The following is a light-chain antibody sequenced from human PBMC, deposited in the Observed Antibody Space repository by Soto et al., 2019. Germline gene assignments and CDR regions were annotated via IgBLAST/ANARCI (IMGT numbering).Light chain of an antibody. CDR2: GHN. V-gene: IGLV1-40*01. J-gene: IGLJ3*02. Sequence: QYVLTQPPSVSGAPGQRVTISCSGSYSNIGAGYEVHWYQQVPGTAPKLLVSGHNNRPSGVPDRFFGSKSGTSASLTIIGLQAEDEADYYCQSFDSSVSSSGVFGGGTKLTVL. CDR3: QSFDSSVSSSGV. CDR1: YSNIGAGYE.